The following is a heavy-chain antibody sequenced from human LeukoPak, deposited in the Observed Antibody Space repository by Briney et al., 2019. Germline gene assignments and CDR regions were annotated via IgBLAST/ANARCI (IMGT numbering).Heavy chain of an antibody. V-gene: IGHV1-2*02. CDR3: ARGYYDGSDFEYFQH. D-gene: IGHD3-22*01. CDR1: GYTFTDYY. J-gene: IGHJ1*01. Sequence: ASVKVSCKASGYTFTDYYMHWLRQAPGQGLEWMGWINPNSGGTNYAQRFQGRVTMTRDTSISTAYMELSRLKSDDTAVYYCARGYYDGSDFEYFQHWGQGTLVTVSS. CDR2: INPNSGGT.